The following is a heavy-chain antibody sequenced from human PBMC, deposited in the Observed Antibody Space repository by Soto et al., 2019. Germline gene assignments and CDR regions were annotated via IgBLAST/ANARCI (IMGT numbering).Heavy chain of an antibody. CDR1: GGSISSGGYY. J-gene: IGHJ6*02. Sequence: PSETLSLTCTVSGGSISSGGYYWSWIRQHPGKGLEWIGYIYYSGSTNYNPSLKSRVAISIDTSENQFSLKLNSVTAADTAVYYCARRKNHPGSGGAYYYYGMDVWGQGTTVTVSS. CDR3: ARRKNHPGSGGAYYYYGMDV. V-gene: IGHV4-61*08. CDR2: IYYSGST. D-gene: IGHD3-10*01.